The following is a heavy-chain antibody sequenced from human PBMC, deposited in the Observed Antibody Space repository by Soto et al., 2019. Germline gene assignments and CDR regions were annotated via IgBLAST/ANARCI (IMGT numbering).Heavy chain of an antibody. J-gene: IGHJ6*02. Sequence: GWSLRLSCAASGFTFSGSAMHWVRQASGKGLEWVGRIRSKANSYATAYAASVKGRFTISRDDSKNTAYLQMNSLKTEDTAVYYCTRQLDCSGGSCRDYYYYYGMDVWGQGTTVTVSS. CDR2: IRSKANSYAT. D-gene: IGHD2-15*01. CDR1: GFTFSGSA. CDR3: TRQLDCSGGSCRDYYYYYGMDV. V-gene: IGHV3-73*01.